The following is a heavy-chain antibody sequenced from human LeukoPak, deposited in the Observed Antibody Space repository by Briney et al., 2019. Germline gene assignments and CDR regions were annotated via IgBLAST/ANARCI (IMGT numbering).Heavy chain of an antibody. CDR3: ARVGYSYGYIRS. J-gene: IGHJ5*02. CDR2: IYSGGST. V-gene: IGHV3-53*01. D-gene: IGHD5-18*01. CDR1: GFTVSSNY. Sequence: GGSLRLSCAASGFTVSSNYMSWVRQAPGKGLEWVSVIYSGGSTYYADSVKGRFTISRDNSKNTLYLQMNSLGAEDTAVYYCARVGYSYGYIRSWGQGTLVTVSS.